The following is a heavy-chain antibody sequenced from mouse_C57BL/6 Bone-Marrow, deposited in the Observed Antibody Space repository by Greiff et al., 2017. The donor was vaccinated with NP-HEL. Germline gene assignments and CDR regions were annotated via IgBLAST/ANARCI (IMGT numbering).Heavy chain of an antibody. J-gene: IGHJ1*03. Sequence: EVKVEESGGGLVQPGGSMKLSCVASGFTFSNYWMNWVRQSPEKGLEWVAQIRLKSDNYATHYAESVKGRFTISRDDSKSSVYLQMNNLRAEDTGIYYGTLLVVAEGYFDVWGTGTTVTVSS. CDR2: IRLKSDNYAT. CDR3: TLLVVAEGYFDV. CDR1: GFTFSNYW. V-gene: IGHV6-3*01. D-gene: IGHD1-1*01.